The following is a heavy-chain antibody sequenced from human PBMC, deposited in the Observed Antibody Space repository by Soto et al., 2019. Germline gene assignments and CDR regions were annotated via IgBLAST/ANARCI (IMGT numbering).Heavy chain of an antibody. CDR3: ARGLRRQLLNWFDP. Sequence: SETLSLTCTVSGGSISSYYWGWIRQPPGRGLEWIGYIYYIGSTNYNPSLKSRVTISVDTSKNQFSLKLSSVTAADTAVYYCARGLRRQLLNWFDPWGQGTLVTVSS. CDR1: GGSISSYY. J-gene: IGHJ5*02. CDR2: IYYIGST. V-gene: IGHV4-59*01. D-gene: IGHD2-2*01.